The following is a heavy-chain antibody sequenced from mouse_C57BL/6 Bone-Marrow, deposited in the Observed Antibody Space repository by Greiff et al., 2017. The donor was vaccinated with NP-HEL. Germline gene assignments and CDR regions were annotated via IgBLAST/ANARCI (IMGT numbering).Heavy chain of an antibody. V-gene: IGHV1-64*01. Sequence: VQLQQPGAELVKPGASVKLSCKASGYTFTSYWMHWVKQRPGQGLEWIGMIHPNSGSTNYNEKFKSKATLTVDKSSSTAYMQLSSLTSEDSAVYYCARGSSGYVYDYAMDYWGQGTSVTVSS. CDR1: GYTFTSYW. CDR2: IHPNSGST. CDR3: ARGSSGYVYDYAMDY. D-gene: IGHD3-2*02. J-gene: IGHJ4*01.